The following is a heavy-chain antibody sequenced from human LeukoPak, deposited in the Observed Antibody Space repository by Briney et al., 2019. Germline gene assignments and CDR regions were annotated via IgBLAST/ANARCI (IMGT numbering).Heavy chain of an antibody. Sequence: GGSLRLSCSASGFTFSSYAMHWVRQAPGKELEHVSAVSSNGGSTYYADSVKGRFTISRDNSKNTLYLQMNSLRAEDTAVYYCVKEPGYYGSGSHFDYWGQGILVTVSS. D-gene: IGHD3-10*01. J-gene: IGHJ4*02. CDR1: GFTFSSYA. V-gene: IGHV3-64D*06. CDR2: VSSNGGST. CDR3: VKEPGYYGSGSHFDY.